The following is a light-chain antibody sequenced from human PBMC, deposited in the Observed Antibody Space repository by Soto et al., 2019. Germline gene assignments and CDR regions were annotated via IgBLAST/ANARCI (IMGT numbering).Light chain of an antibody. CDR1: QTVSGNY. J-gene: IGKJ4*01. CDR3: QQYGDSPLT. V-gene: IGKV3-20*01. Sequence: NVLTQSPVTLSSSPGERATLSCRASQTVSGNYVAWYQQKPGQTPRLLIYGASSRATDIPDRFSGSGSGTDFTLTITRLEPEDFAVYHCQQYGDSPLTFGGGTKVDIK. CDR2: GAS.